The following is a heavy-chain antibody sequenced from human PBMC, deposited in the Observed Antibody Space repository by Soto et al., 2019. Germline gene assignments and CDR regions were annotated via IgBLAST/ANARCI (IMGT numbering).Heavy chain of an antibody. CDR3: ARQGGYDYVWGSYRLFDY. CDR1: GYSFTSYW. J-gene: IGHJ4*02. D-gene: IGHD3-16*02. CDR2: IDPSDSYT. Sequence: GESLKISCKGSGYSFTSYWISWVRQMPGKVLEWMGRIDPSDSYTNYSPSFQGHVTISADKSISTAYLQWSSLKASDTAMYYCARQGGYDYVWGSYRLFDYWGQGXLVTVPS. V-gene: IGHV5-10-1*01.